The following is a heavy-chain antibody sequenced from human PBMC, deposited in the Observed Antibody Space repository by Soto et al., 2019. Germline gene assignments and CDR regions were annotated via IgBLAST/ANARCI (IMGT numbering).Heavy chain of an antibody. CDR2: IYYSGST. J-gene: IGHJ5*02. D-gene: IGHD3-16*01. Sequence: SETLSLTCTVSGGSISSSSYYWGWIRQPPGKGLEWIGSIYYSGSTYYNPSLKSRVTISVDTYKNQFSLKLSSVTAADTAVYYCARTYYDYVWGSYRFDPWGQGTLVTVSS. CDR1: GGSISSSSYY. CDR3: ARTYYDYVWGSYRFDP. V-gene: IGHV4-39*01.